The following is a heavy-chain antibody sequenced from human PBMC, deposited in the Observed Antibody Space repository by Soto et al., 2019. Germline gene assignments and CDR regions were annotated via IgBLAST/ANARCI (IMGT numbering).Heavy chain of an antibody. V-gene: IGHV1-3*04. Sequence: QVQLVQSGAEVKKPGASVKVSCKASGYTFTSHAMHWVRQAPGQRLEWMGWINTGNGNTKYSQTFKGRVTITRDTSASTAYMELSRLRSEDTAVYYCARPLWFGELLSLDYWGQGTLVTVSS. CDR1: GYTFTSHA. CDR2: INTGNGNT. D-gene: IGHD3-10*01. J-gene: IGHJ4*02. CDR3: ARPLWFGELLSLDY.